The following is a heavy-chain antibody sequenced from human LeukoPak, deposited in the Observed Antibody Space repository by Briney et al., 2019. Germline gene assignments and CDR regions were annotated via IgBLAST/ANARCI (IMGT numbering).Heavy chain of an antibody. CDR3: ARARGDFWSGGYYFDY. V-gene: IGHV4-59*05. CDR2: IYYSGST. D-gene: IGHD3-3*01. Sequence: GSLRLSCAASGFTFSSYSMNWVRQPPGKGLEWIGSIYYSGSTYYNPSLKSRVTISVDTSKNQFSLKLSSVTAADTAVYYCARARGDFWSGGYYFDYWGQGTLVTVSS. CDR1: GFTFSSYSMN. J-gene: IGHJ4*02.